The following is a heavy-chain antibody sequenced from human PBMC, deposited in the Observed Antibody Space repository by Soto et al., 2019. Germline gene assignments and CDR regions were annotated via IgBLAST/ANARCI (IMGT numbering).Heavy chain of an antibody. V-gene: IGHV1-46*01. CDR1: GGTFSSYY. Sequence: ASVKLSCKASGGTFSSYYMHWVRQAPGQGLEWMGIINPSGGSTSYAQKFQGRVTMTRDTSTSTVYMELSSLRSEDTAVYYCATDDYCTNGVCLAYWGQGTLVTVSS. CDR2: INPSGGST. CDR3: ATDDYCTNGVCLAY. D-gene: IGHD2-8*01. J-gene: IGHJ4*02.